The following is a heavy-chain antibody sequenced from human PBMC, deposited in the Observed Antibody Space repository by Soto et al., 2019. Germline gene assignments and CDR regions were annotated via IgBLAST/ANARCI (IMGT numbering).Heavy chain of an antibody. CDR2: ISYDGSNK. V-gene: IGHV3-30-3*01. D-gene: IGHD3-9*01. CDR3: ARGPDVLRYFDTTISWFDP. J-gene: IGHJ5*02. Sequence: QVQLVESGGGVVQPGRSLRLSCAASGFTFSSYAMHWVRQAPGKGLEWVAVISYDGSNKYYADSVKGRFTISRDNSKKTLYLQMHSLRAEDTAVYYCARGPDVLRYFDTTISWFDPWGQGTLVTVSS. CDR1: GFTFSSYA.